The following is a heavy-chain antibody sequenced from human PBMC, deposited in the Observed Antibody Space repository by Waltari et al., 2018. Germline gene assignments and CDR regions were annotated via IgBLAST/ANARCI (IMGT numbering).Heavy chain of an antibody. Sequence: EVQLVESGGGLVKPGGSLRLSCAASGFTFSSYSMNWVRQAPGKGLEWVSSISSSSSYIYYADSVKGRFTISRDNAKNSLYLQMNSLRAEDTAVYYCARDAGDSSLRGAFDIWGQGTMVTVSS. CDR1: GFTFSSYS. CDR3: ARDAGDSSLRGAFDI. CDR2: ISSSSSYI. V-gene: IGHV3-21*01. D-gene: IGHD3-22*01. J-gene: IGHJ3*02.